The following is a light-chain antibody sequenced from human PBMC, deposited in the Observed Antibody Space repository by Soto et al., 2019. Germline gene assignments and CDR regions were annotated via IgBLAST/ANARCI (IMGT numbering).Light chain of an antibody. J-gene: IGKJ2*01. CDR3: QQFGSSPEYT. Sequence: EIVLTQSPGTLSLSPGERATLSCRASQSVSSSQLAWYQQKPGQAPRLLIYGASTTATGIPDRFSGGGSGTDFTLTISRLVPEDFAVYYCQQFGSSPEYTFGQGTKLEVK. CDR2: GAS. CDR1: QSVSSSQ. V-gene: IGKV3-20*01.